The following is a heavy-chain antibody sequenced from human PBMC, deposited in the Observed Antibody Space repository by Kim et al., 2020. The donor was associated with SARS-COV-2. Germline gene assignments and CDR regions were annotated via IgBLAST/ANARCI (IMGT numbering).Heavy chain of an antibody. J-gene: IGHJ6*02. V-gene: IGHV3-23*01. CDR2: ISGSGGST. CDR3: AKGSRDGYSSSWLYYYGMDV. CDR1: GFTFSNYA. D-gene: IGHD6-13*01. Sequence: GGSLRLSCAASGFTFSNYAMSWVRQAPGKGLEWVSAISGSGGSTYYADSVKGRFTISRDNSKNTLYLQMNSLRAEDTAVYYCAKGSRDGYSSSWLYYYGMDVWGQGTTVTVSS.